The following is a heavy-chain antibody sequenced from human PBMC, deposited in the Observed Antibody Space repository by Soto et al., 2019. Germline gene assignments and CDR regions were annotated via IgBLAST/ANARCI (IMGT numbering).Heavy chain of an antibody. CDR1: GFKFSNYA. CDR2: ISATGGGT. J-gene: IGHJ4*02. D-gene: IGHD3-16*01. CDR3: AKDRRAGGNSAFYFDF. V-gene: IGHV3-23*01. Sequence: QPGGSLRLSCAASGFKFSNYAMSWVRQAPGKGLEWVSLISATGGGTYYADSVKGRFTISRDNSHNTLYLQVHSLTAEDTAVYYCAKDRRAGGNSAFYFDFWGQGAQVTV.